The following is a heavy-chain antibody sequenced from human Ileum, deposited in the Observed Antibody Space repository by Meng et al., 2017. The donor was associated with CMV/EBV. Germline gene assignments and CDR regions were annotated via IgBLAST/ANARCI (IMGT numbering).Heavy chain of an antibody. V-gene: IGHV1-2*02. CDR3: ARDGRSGYYAGQNWFDP. J-gene: IGHJ5*02. CDR2: INPNSGGT. Sequence: ASVKVSCKASGYTFTGYYMHWVRQAPGQGLEWMGWINPNSGGTNYAQKFQGRVTMTRDTSISTAYMELSRLRSDDTAVYYCARDGRSGYYAGQNWFDPWGQGTLVTVSS. D-gene: IGHD3-3*01. CDR1: GYTFTGYY.